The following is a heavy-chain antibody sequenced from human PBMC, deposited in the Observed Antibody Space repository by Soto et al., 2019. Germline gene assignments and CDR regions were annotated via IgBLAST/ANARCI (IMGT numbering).Heavy chain of an antibody. J-gene: IGHJ4*02. CDR3: ARDSGCSGGSCYTTFDY. CDR1: GGTFSSYA. CDR2: IIPIFGTA. Sequence: QVQLVQSGAEVKKPGSSVKVSCKASGGTFSSYAISWVRQAPGQGLEWMGGIIPIFGTANYAQKFQGRVTITAXXSXSXXYMELGSLRSEDTAVYYCARDSGCSGGSCYTTFDYWGQGTLVTVSS. D-gene: IGHD2-15*01. V-gene: IGHV1-69*12.